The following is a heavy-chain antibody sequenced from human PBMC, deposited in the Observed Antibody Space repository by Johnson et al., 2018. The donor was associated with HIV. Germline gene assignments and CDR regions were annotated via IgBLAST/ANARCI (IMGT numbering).Heavy chain of an antibody. CDR1: GFTFTNAW. CDR3: ATDVPSAPYYNAFDI. V-gene: IGHV3-15*01. J-gene: IGHJ3*02. Sequence: VQLVESGGGLEQPGGSLRLSCAASGFTFTNAWMHWVRQAPGKGLEWVGRIKRKTDGETTDYTTPVKGRFTISRDDSKNTLYLQMNSLKTEDTAVYYCATDVPSAPYYNAFDIWGQGTMVTVSS. D-gene: IGHD1-26*01. CDR2: IKRKTDGETT.